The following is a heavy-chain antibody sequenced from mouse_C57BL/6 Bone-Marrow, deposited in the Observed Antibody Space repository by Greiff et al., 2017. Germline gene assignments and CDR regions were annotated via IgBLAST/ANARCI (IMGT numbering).Heavy chain of an antibody. J-gene: IGHJ4*01. CDR2: ISDGGSYT. D-gene: IGHD2-5*01. Sequence: EVKLMESGGGLVKPGGSLKLSCAASGFTFSSYAMSWVRQTPEKRLEWVATISDGGSYTYYTNNVKGRFTISRDTAKNTLYLQMSQLTSEDTAMYYCARQVRAMDYWGQGTPVTVSA. CDR1: GFTFSSYA. CDR3: ARQVRAMDY. V-gene: IGHV5-4*03.